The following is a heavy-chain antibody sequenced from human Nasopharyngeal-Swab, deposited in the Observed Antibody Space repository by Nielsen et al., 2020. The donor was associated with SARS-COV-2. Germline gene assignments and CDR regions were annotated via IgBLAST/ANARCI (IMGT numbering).Heavy chain of an antibody. CDR1: GDTFTSDD. Sequence: ASVKVSCKAAGDTFTSDDINWVRQAAGQGLEWMGWMNPNSGNTGYAQKFQGRGTMTRDTSKSTAYMELSSLRSEDTAVNYWARGGDGSGMYLWGQGTMVTVSS. V-gene: IGHV1-8*01. CDR3: ARGGDGSGMYL. CDR2: MNPNSGNT. J-gene: IGHJ3*01. D-gene: IGHD3-10*01.